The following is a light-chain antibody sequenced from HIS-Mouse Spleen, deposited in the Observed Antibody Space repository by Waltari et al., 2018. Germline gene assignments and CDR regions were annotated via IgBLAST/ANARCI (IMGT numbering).Light chain of an antibody. CDR3: CSYAGSYTYV. Sequence: QSALTQPRSVSGSPGQSVTISCTGTRSDVGVYNYLSWYQQHPGKAPKLMIYDVSKRPSGVPDRFSGSKSGNTASLTISGLQAEDEADYYCCSYAGSYTYVFGTGTKVTVL. CDR1: RSDVGVYNY. CDR2: DVS. J-gene: IGLJ1*01. V-gene: IGLV2-11*01.